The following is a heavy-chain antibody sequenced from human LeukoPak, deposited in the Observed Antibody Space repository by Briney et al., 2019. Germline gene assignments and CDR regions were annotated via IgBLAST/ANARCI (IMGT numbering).Heavy chain of an antibody. Sequence: GSLRLSCAASGFSFSPYSMNWLRQAPGKGLEWVSYIDSTSGTIYYADSVRGRFTISGDNAKKSLYLQMNSLRAEDTAVYYCARVRSSYYYESSGYYYYDAFDIWGQGTRVTVSS. CDR3: ARVRSSYYYESSGYYYYDAFDI. D-gene: IGHD3-22*01. J-gene: IGHJ3*02. CDR2: IDSTSGTI. V-gene: IGHV3-48*01. CDR1: GFSFSPYS.